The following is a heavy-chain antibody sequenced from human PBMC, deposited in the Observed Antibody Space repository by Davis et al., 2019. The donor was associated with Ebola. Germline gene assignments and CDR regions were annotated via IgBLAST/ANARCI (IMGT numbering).Heavy chain of an antibody. CDR3: ARWPGSPQNYYYYGMDV. CDR2: IYTSGST. Sequence: PSETLSLTCTVSGASITTSSYYWGWIRQPAGKGLEWIGHIYTSGSTNYNPSLKSRVTISVDTSKNQFSLKLSSVTAADTAVYYCARWPGSPQNYYYYGMDVWGQGTTVTVSS. V-gene: IGHV4-61*09. D-gene: IGHD3-10*01. J-gene: IGHJ6*02. CDR1: GASITTSSYY.